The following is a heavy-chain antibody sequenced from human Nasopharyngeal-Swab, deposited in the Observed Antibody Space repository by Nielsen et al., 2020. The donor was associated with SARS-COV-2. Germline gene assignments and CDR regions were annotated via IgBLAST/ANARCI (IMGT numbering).Heavy chain of an antibody. CDR3: ARAGVDTSTGSSGGCFDY. D-gene: IGHD3-9*01. Sequence: SETLSLTCTVSGGSISSGGYYWSWIRQHPGKGLEWIGYIYYSGSTYYNPSLKSRVTISVDTSKSQFSLKLRSVTAADTAVYYCARAGVDTSTGSSGGCFDYWGQGALVTVSS. CDR1: GGSISSGGYY. CDR2: IYYSGST. V-gene: IGHV4-31*03. J-gene: IGHJ4*02.